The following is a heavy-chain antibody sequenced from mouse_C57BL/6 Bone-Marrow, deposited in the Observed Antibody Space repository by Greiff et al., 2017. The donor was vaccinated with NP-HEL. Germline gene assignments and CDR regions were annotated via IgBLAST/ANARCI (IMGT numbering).Heavy chain of an antibody. D-gene: IGHD1-1*01. CDR3: ARHYYYGSSSDAMDY. Sequence: QVQLKESGPELVKPGASVKISCKASGYAFSSSWMNWVKQRPGKGLEWIGRIYPGDGDTNYNGKFKGKATLTADKSSSTAYMQLSSLTSEDSAVYFCARHYYYGSSSDAMDYWGQGTSVTVSS. CDR2: IYPGDGDT. CDR1: GYAFSSSW. J-gene: IGHJ4*01. V-gene: IGHV1-82*01.